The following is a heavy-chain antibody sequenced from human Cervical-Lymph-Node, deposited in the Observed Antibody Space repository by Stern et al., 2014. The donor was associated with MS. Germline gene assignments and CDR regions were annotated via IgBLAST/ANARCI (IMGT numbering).Heavy chain of an antibody. Sequence: VQLVESGGGVVQPGRSLRLSCAASGFTFRSYDIHCVRQAPGKGLEWVAVIWYDGTIKYYADSVEGRFTISRDNAKNTMYLQMDSLRDEDTGVYYCASEAGWGQGALVTVSS. D-gene: IGHD6-19*01. CDR3: ASEAG. V-gene: IGHV3-33*01. CDR2: IWYDGTIK. CDR1: GFTFRSYD. J-gene: IGHJ4*02.